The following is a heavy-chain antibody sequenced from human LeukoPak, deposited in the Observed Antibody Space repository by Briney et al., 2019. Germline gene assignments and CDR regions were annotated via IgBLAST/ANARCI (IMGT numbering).Heavy chain of an antibody. Sequence: GGSLRLSCAASGFTVSSNYMSWVRQAPGKGLEWVSVIYSGGSTYYADSVKGRFTISRDNSKNTLYLQMNSLRAEDTAVNYCARVNVGYCSSTSCQDVWGKGTTVTVSS. D-gene: IGHD2-2*01. CDR2: IYSGGST. CDR3: ARVNVGYCSSTSCQDV. V-gene: IGHV3-66*02. J-gene: IGHJ6*04. CDR1: GFTVSSNY.